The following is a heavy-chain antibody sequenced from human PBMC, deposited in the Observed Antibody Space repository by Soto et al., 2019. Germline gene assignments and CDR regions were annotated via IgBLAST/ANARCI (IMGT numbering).Heavy chain of an antibody. Sequence: QVQLVQYGAEVKKTGASVKVSCKASGYNFNTYGFSWVRQAPGQGLEWVGWIGAYNGNTKYAQNFHGRVTITTDTSTRTAYMELRSLTSDDTAVYYCARWSSTWPDNWFDPWGQGTLVTVSS. D-gene: IGHD6-13*01. CDR3: ARWSSTWPDNWFDP. V-gene: IGHV1-18*01. CDR1: GYNFNTYG. CDR2: IGAYNGNT. J-gene: IGHJ5*02.